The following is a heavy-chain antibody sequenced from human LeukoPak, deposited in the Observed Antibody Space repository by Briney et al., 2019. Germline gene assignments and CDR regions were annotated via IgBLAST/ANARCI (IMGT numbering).Heavy chain of an antibody. CDR1: GGTFSSYT. J-gene: IGHJ5*02. V-gene: IGHV1-69*02. CDR2: IIPILGIG. Sequence: GASVKVSCKASGGTFSSYTISWVRQAPGQGLEWMGRIIPILGIGNYAQKFQGRVTITADKSTSTAYMELSSLRSEDTAVYYCARGGYCSSTSCRSWFDPWGQGTLVTVSS. CDR3: ARGGYCSSTSCRSWFDP. D-gene: IGHD2-2*01.